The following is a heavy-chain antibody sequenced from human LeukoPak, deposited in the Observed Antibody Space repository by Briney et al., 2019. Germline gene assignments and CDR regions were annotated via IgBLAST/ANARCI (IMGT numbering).Heavy chain of an antibody. CDR3: ARGVAVAGDAFDI. Sequence: SETLSLTCTVSGDSISSNHYYWGWVRQPPGKGLEWIGSGTTYYNPSLKSRVTISVDTSKNQFSLKLSSVTAADTAVYYCARGVAVAGDAFDIWGQGTMVTVSS. CDR1: GDSISSNHYY. CDR2: GTT. J-gene: IGHJ3*02. V-gene: IGHV4-39*01. D-gene: IGHD6-19*01.